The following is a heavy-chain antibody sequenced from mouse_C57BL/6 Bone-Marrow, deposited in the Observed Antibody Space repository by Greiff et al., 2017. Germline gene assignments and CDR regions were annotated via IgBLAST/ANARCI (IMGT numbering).Heavy chain of an antibody. V-gene: IGHV6-3*01. D-gene: IGHD1-1*01. CDR1: GFTFSNYW. Sequence: EVKLVESGGGLVQPGGSMKLSCVASGFTFSNYWMNWVRQSPEKGLEWVAQIRLKSDNYATHYAEAVKGRFTISRDDSKSSVYLQLNNLRAEDTGIYYCTGRSYYYGSSPYYFDYWGQGTTLTVSS. CDR3: TGRSYYYGSSPYYFDY. CDR2: IRLKSDNYAT. J-gene: IGHJ2*01.